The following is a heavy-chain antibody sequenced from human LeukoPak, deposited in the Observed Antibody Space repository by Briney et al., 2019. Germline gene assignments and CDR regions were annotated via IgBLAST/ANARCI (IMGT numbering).Heavy chain of an antibody. CDR1: GGSISSYY. Sequence: SGTLSLTCTVSGGSISSYYWSWIRQPPGKGLEWIGYIYYSGSTNYNPSLKSRVTISVDTSKNQFSLKLSSVTAADTAVYYCAXDLPKIGAFDIWGQGTMVTVSS. J-gene: IGHJ3*02. CDR3: AXDLPKIGAFDI. D-gene: IGHD2-2*01. V-gene: IGHV4-59*01. CDR2: IYYSGST.